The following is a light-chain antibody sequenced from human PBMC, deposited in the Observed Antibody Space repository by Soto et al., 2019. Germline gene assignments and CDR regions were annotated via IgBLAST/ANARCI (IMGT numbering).Light chain of an antibody. J-gene: IGKJ1*01. CDR2: AAS. V-gene: IGKV1-8*01. CDR1: QGISSY. CDR3: QQYYSYPPAWT. Sequence: AIRMTQSPSSFSASTGDRVTITCRASQGISSYLAWYQQKPGKAPKLLIYAASTLQSGVPSRFSGSGSGTDFTLTISCLQSEDFATYCCQQYYSYPPAWTFGQGTKVEIK.